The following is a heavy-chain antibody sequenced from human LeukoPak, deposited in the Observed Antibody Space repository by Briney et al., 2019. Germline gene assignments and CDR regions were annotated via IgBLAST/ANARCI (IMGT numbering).Heavy chain of an antibody. CDR1: GFTFRRYW. D-gene: IGHD3-10*01. CDR3: ARFAKGYGSGDIDY. V-gene: IGHV3-7*01. Sequence: GESLRLSCAASGFTFRRYWMSWVRQAPGKGLEWVANIKQDGDLKYYVDSVEGRFTISRDNAKNSLYLQMNSLNTEDTAVYYCARFAKGYGSGDIDYWGQGTLVTVSS. J-gene: IGHJ4*02. CDR2: IKQDGDLK.